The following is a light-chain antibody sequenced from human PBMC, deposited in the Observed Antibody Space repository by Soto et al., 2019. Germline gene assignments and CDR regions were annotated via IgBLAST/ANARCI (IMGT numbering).Light chain of an antibody. V-gene: IGKV3-15*01. J-gene: IGKJ1*01. CDR3: QQFNRYPPA. Sequence: EILMTQSPATLSVSPGERATLSCRASQSVSGNLAWYQQKPGQAPRLLIYGASTRPTDIPARFSGSGSGTEFTLTISSLQSEDFAVYYCQQFNRYPPAFGQGTKVDIK. CDR2: GAS. CDR1: QSVSGN.